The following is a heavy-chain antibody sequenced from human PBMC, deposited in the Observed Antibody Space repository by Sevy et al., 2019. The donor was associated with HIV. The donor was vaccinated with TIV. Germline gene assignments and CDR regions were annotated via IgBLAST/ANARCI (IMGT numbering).Heavy chain of an antibody. CDR1: GFTFSNSD. J-gene: IGHJ4*01. CDR3: ARSVWGTFRYDDW. Sequence: GGSLRLSCSASGFTFSNSDMNWVRQAPGKGLEWISYISGDTRTIYYADSVKGRFTISRDNAKNSLFLHMSSLRDDDTAVYYCARSVWGTFRYDDWWGHGTLVTVSS. V-gene: IGHV3-48*02. CDR2: ISGDTRTI. D-gene: IGHD3-16*02.